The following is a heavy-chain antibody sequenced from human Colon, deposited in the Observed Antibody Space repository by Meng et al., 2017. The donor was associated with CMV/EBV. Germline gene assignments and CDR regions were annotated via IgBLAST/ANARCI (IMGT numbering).Heavy chain of an antibody. CDR3: TKEHWAAGFY. CDR1: GLNIKKGG. V-gene: IGHV3-15*01. CDR2: KKREADGGKI. J-gene: IGHJ4*02. Sequence: WEAYGLNIKKGGIKGVRQDKGKGMERGGSKKREADGGKIDKDEPVKDRLTILRDDSKNTLYLQMNSLKIEDTAVYFCTKEHWAAGFYWGQGTLVTVSS. D-gene: IGHD6-13*01.